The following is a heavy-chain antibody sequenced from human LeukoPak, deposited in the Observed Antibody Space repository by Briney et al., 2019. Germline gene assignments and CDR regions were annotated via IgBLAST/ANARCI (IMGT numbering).Heavy chain of an antibody. V-gene: IGHV3-30*04. CDR3: ARDRCSNYVCYYYYGMDV. J-gene: IGHJ6*02. CDR2: ISYDGSNK. D-gene: IGHD4-11*01. CDR1: GFTFSSYA. Sequence: QPGGSLRLSCAASGFTFSSYAMHWVRQAPGKGLEWVAVISYDGSNKYYADSVKGRFTISRDNSKNTLYLQMNSLRAEDTAVYYCARDRCSNYVCYYYYGMDVWGQGTTVTVS.